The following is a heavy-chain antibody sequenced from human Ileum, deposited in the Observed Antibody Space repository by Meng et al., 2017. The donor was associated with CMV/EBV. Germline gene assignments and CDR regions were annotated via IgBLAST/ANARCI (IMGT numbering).Heavy chain of an antibody. V-gene: IGHV4-59*01. Sequence: QLHREESGQGLVKPSGTLSLTGSSSTDSISNYYWSWIRQAPGKRLEWIGNIHYSGTTNYSPSLNSRVTISLDTSKNQFSLNLRSVTAADTAVYYCAADIASVWMFFWGQGTLVTVSS. CDR2: IHYSGTT. J-gene: IGHJ4*02. CDR3: AADIASVWMFF. D-gene: IGHD3-10*02. CDR1: TDSISNYY.